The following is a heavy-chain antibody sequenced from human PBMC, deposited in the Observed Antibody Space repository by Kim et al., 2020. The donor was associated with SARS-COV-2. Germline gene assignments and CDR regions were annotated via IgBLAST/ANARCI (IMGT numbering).Heavy chain of an antibody. V-gene: IGHV1-46*01. CDR3: AREGPNTYYFDY. D-gene: IGHD3-16*01. CDR1: GYTFTSYH. Sequence: ASVKVSCKASGYTFTSYHMHWVRQAPGQGLEWMGFINASGRSASYPQKFQGRVTMTTDTSTSTVYMELSSLRSEDTAVYYCAREGPNTYYFDYWGQGTLVTVSS. CDR2: INASGRSA. J-gene: IGHJ4*02.